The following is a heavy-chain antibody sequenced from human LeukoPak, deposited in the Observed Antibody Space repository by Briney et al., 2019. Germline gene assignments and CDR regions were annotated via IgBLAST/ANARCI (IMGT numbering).Heavy chain of an antibody. Sequence: GGSLRLSCAVSGFTLSAYSMPWVRQTPGKGLEWLAVISYDKDKEYYADSVRGRFTISRDNSRDTLYLQLSSLRPEDTAVYYCARDPFGGKIFDFWGQGTRVTVSS. CDR3: ARDPFGGKIFDF. D-gene: IGHD3-16*01. CDR2: ISYDKDKE. V-gene: IGHV3-30*03. J-gene: IGHJ4*02. CDR1: GFTLSAYS.